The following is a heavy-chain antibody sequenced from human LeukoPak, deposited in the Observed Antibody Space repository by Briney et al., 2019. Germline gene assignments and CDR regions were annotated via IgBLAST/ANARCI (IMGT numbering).Heavy chain of an antibody. CDR1: GYTFTSYG. D-gene: IGHD3-3*01. Sequence: ASVEVSCKASGYTFTSYGISWVRQAPGQGLEWMGWISAYNGNTNYAQKLQGRVTMTTDTSTSTAYMELRSLRSDDTAVYYCARAVNFWSGYSATDNWFDPWGQGTLVTVSS. V-gene: IGHV1-18*01. CDR3: ARAVNFWSGYSATDNWFDP. CDR2: ISAYNGNT. J-gene: IGHJ5*02.